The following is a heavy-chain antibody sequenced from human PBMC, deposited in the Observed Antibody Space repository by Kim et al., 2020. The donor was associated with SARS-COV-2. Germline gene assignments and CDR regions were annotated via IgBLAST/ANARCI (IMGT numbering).Heavy chain of an antibody. V-gene: IGHV4-59*08. J-gene: IGHJ3*02. Sequence: SETLSLTCTVSGGSISPYYWSWIRQPPGQQLEWIAYIYYSGSTRYNPSLQSRVTISVDTSKNQLSLKLNSVTAADTAVYYCARLDYGDYDEAFDIWGQGTMLTVSS. CDR1: GGSISPYY. CDR2: IYYSGST. CDR3: ARLDYGDYDEAFDI. D-gene: IGHD4-17*01.